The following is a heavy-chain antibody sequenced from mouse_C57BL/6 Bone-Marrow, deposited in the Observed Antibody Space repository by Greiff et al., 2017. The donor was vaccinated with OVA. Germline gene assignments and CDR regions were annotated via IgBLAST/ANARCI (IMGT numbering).Heavy chain of an antibody. CDR3: ARSDGYYAFFDY. V-gene: IGHV5-16*01. CDR1: GFTFSDYY. Sequence: EVQVVESEGGLVQPGSSMKLSCTASGFTFSDYYMAWVRQVPEKGLEWVANIHYDGSSTYYLDSLKSRFIISRDNAKNILYLQMSSLKSEDSATYYGARSDGYYAFFDYWGQGTTLTVSS. CDR2: IHYDGSST. J-gene: IGHJ2*01. D-gene: IGHD2-3*01.